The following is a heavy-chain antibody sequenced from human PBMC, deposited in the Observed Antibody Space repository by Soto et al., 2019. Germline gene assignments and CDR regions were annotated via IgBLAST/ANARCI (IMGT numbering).Heavy chain of an antibody. Sequence: ASVKVSCKASGYTFTGYYMHWVRQAPGQGLEWMGWINPNSGGTGYAQKFQGRVTMTRNTSISTAYMELSSLRSEDTAVYYCARGLAYCGGDCYFYYYYYGMDVWGQGTTVTVSS. D-gene: IGHD2-21*02. V-gene: IGHV1-8*02. CDR3: ARGLAYCGGDCYFYYYYYGMDV. CDR1: GYTFTGYY. CDR2: INPNSGGT. J-gene: IGHJ6*02.